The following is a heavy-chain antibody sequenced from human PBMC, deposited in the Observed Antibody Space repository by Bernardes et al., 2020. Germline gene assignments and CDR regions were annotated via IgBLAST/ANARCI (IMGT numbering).Heavy chain of an antibody. V-gene: IGHV3-48*01. CDR2: INNGGTTI. Sequence: VGSLSLSCAASGFAFSTYSMNWVRQAPGKGLEWVSYINNGGTTIYYADSVKGRFTISRDNSKNMLYLQMNSLRAEDTAIYYCAKDLFWWQLDYWGQGALVTVSS. J-gene: IGHJ4*02. CDR3: AKDLFWWQLDY. D-gene: IGHD2-8*02. CDR1: GFAFSTYS.